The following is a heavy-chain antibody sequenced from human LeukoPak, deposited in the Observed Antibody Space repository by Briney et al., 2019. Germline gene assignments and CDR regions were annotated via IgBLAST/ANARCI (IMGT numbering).Heavy chain of an antibody. CDR2: IYYSGST. V-gene: IGHV4-31*03. Sequence: KTSETLSLTCTVSGGSISSGGYYWRWIRQHPGKGLEWIGYIYYSGSTYYNPSLKSRVTISVDTSKKQFSLKLSSVTAADTAVYYCARARGYSGYEMDYWGQGTLVTVSS. J-gene: IGHJ4*02. CDR1: GGSISSGGYY. D-gene: IGHD5-12*01. CDR3: ARARGYSGYEMDY.